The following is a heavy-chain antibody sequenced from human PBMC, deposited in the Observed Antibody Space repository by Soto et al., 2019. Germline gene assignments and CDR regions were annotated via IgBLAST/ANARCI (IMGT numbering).Heavy chain of an antibody. CDR3: AGVASSSYYYDSSGYYYDY. Sequence: GGSLRLSCAASGFTVSSNYMSWVRQAPGKGLEWVSVIYSGGSTYYADSVKGRFTISRDNSKNTLYLQMNSLRAEDTAVYYCAGVASSSYYYDSSGYYYDYWGQGTLVTVSS. J-gene: IGHJ4*02. CDR2: IYSGGST. CDR1: GFTVSSNY. D-gene: IGHD3-22*01. V-gene: IGHV3-66*01.